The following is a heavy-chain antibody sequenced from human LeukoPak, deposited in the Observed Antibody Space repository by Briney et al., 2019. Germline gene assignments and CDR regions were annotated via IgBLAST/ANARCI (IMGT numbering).Heavy chain of an antibody. V-gene: IGHV4-59*01. CDR2: IYYSGST. CDR3: ARQDTAMVYFDY. Sequence: SETLSLTCTVSGASISSYYWSWIRQPPGKGLEWIGYIYYSGSTNYSPSLKSRVTISVDTSKNQFSLKLSSVTAADTAVYYCARQDTAMVYFDYWGQGTLVTVSS. CDR1: GASISSYY. J-gene: IGHJ4*02. D-gene: IGHD5-18*01.